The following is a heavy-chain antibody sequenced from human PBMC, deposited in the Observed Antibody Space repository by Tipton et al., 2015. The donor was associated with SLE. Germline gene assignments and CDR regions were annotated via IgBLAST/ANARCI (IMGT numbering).Heavy chain of an antibody. CDR1: GGSFSGYY. Sequence: TLSLTCAVYGGSFSGYYWSWIRQPPGKGLEWIGEINHSGSTNYNPSLKSRVTISVDTSKNQFSLKLSSVTAADTAVYYCARPSGYAFDIWGQGTMVTVSS. V-gene: IGHV4-34*01. J-gene: IGHJ3*02. D-gene: IGHD7-27*01. CDR3: ARPSGYAFDI. CDR2: INHSGST.